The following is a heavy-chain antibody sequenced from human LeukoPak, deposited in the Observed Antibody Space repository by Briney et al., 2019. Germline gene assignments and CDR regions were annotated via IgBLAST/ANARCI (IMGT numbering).Heavy chain of an antibody. Sequence: PGGSLRLSCAASGFTFSSYSMNWVRQAPGKGLEWVSSISSSSSYIYYADSVKGRFTISRDNAKNSLYLQMSSLRAEDTAVYYCARVVLTSVGLGKKFDCWGQGTLVTVSS. D-gene: IGHD4/OR15-4a*01. CDR1: GFTFSSYS. CDR2: ISSSSSYI. J-gene: IGHJ4*02. CDR3: ARVVLTSVGLGKKFDC. V-gene: IGHV3-21*01.